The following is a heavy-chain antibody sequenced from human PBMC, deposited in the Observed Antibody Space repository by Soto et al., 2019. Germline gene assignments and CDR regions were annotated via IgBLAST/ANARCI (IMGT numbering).Heavy chain of an antibody. V-gene: IGHV4-34*01. Sequence: PSETLSLTCAVSGGSLSSGDYYWSWIRQPPGKGLEWIGEINHSGSTNYNPSLKSRVTISVDTSKNQFSLKLSSVTAADTAVYYCARGSLITIHPRNNNWFDPWGQGTLVTVSS. CDR3: ARGSLITIHPRNNNWFDP. D-gene: IGHD3-3*01. CDR1: GGSLSSGDYY. CDR2: INHSGST. J-gene: IGHJ5*02.